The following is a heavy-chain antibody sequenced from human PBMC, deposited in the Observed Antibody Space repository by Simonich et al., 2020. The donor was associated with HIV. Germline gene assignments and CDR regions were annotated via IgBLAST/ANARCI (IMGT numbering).Heavy chain of an antibody. CDR1: GFHFSNYA. CDR2: RTDDGNNQ. Sequence: HVQLVESGGGVVQPGRSLRLSCAASGFHFSNYAISGVRQAPGKGLEGVAGRTDDGNNQDYADAVKGRFTISRDNSKNTLYLQMNNLRAEDTAVYYCVRGGEEQLPHSWGQGTLVTVSS. CDR3: VRGGEEQLPHS. V-gene: IGHV3-30*07. J-gene: IGHJ4*02. D-gene: IGHD1-26*01.